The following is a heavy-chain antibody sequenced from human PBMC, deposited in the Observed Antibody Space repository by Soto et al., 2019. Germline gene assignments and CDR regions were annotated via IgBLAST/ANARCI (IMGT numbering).Heavy chain of an antibody. J-gene: IGHJ6*02. CDR1: GFTFSDYY. Sequence: GGSLRLSCAASGFTFSDYYMSWIRQAPGKGLEWVSYISSSGSTIYYADSVKGRFTISRDNAKNSLYLQMNSLRAEDTAVYYCARELSVNPYYYYYGMDVWGQGTTVTVSS. CDR2: ISSSGSTI. D-gene: IGHD4-17*01. V-gene: IGHV3-11*01. CDR3: ARELSVNPYYYYYGMDV.